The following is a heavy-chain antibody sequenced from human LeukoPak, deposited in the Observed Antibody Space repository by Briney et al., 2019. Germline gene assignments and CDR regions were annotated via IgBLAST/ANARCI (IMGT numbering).Heavy chain of an antibody. CDR3: ARAQYSSGFDY. D-gene: IGHD5-18*01. Sequence: ASVKVSCKASGYTFTGYYMHWVRQAPGQGLERMGWINPNSGGTKSAQKFQGRVTMTRDTSLSTAYMELSRLRADETAVYYGARAQYSSGFDYWGQGTLVTVSS. CDR1: GYTFTGYY. CDR2: INPNSGGT. V-gene: IGHV1-2*02. J-gene: IGHJ4*02.